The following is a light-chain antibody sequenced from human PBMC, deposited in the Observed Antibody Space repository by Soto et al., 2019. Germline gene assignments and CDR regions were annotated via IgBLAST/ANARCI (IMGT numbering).Light chain of an antibody. CDR3: QSYDSSLSGPYYV. V-gene: IGLV1-40*01. J-gene: IGLJ1*01. CDR1: SSNIGAGYD. CDR2: GNS. Sequence: QSVLTQPPSVSGAPGQRVTISCTGSSSNIGAGYDVHWYQQLPGTAPKLLIYGNSNRPSGVPDRFSGSKSGTSASLAITGLQAEDEADYYCQSYDSSLSGPYYVFGTGTKVNVL.